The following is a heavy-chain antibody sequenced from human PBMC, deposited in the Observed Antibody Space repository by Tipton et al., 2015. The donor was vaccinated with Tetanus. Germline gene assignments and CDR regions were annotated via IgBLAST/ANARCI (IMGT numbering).Heavy chain of an antibody. Sequence: TLSLTCAVSGGSSSSFYWSWIRQPPGGGLEWIGEINQRGTTYNPSLNRRATISVDPSATQLSLIITSMTAADAAVYYCAVLPKHWQAPRGAPWGQGILVTVSS. D-gene: IGHD1-1*01. V-gene: IGHV4-34*01. J-gene: IGHJ5*02. CDR1: GGSSSSFY. CDR2: INQRGT. CDR3: AVLPKHWQAPRGAP.